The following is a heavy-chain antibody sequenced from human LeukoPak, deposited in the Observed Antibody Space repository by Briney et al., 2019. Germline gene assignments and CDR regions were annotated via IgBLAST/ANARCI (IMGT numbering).Heavy chain of an antibody. Sequence: ASVKVSCKASGYTFTSYYMHWVRQAPGQGLEWMGIINPSGGSTNYAQKFQGRVTITADKSTSTAYMELSSLRSEDTAVYYCARDLGGNYYGSGSYSSYWGQGTLVTVSS. D-gene: IGHD3-10*01. CDR1: GYTFTSYY. CDR3: ARDLGGNYYGSGSYSSY. J-gene: IGHJ4*02. CDR2: INPSGGST. V-gene: IGHV1-46*01.